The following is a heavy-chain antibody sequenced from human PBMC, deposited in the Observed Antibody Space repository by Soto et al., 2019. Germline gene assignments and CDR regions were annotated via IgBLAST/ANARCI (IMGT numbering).Heavy chain of an antibody. V-gene: IGHV3-9*01. CDR2: ISWNSGSI. CDR1: GFTFDDYA. D-gene: IGHD6-19*01. Sequence: DVQLVESGGGLVQPGRSLRLSCAASGFTFDDYAMHWVRQAPGKGLEWVSGISWNSGSIGYADSVKGRFTIPRDNAKNSLYLQMNSLRAEDTALYYCAKDTGRGSGWYNGFDYWGQGTLVTVSS. J-gene: IGHJ4*02. CDR3: AKDTGRGSGWYNGFDY.